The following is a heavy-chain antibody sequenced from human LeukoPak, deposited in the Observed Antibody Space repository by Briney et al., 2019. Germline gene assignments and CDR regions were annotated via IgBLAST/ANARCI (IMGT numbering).Heavy chain of an antibody. J-gene: IGHJ4*02. CDR2: IYYSGST. Sequence: SETLSLTCTVSGGSISSYYWSWIRQPPGRGLEWIGYIYYSGSTNYNPSLKSRVTISVDTSKNQFSLKLSSVTAADTAVYYCARGGWRELPVDYWGQGALVTVPS. CDR3: ARGGWRELPVDY. D-gene: IGHD2-15*01. CDR1: GGSISSYY. V-gene: IGHV4-59*01.